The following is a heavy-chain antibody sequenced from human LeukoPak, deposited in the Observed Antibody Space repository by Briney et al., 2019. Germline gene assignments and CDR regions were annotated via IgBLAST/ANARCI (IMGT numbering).Heavy chain of an antibody. D-gene: IGHD3-9*01. V-gene: IGHV4-39*01. CDR2: ISASGST. J-gene: IGHJ3*02. CDR3: ARLLARDTGYFVTLDI. CDR1: GGSISRSGYV. Sequence: SETLSLTCSVSGGSISRSGYVWAWIRQAPGKGMDWIGTISASGSTHYNPSLKSRVIMSVDTSKNQFSLRLNSVTAADTAVYYCARLLARDTGYFVTLDIWGQGTMVTVSS.